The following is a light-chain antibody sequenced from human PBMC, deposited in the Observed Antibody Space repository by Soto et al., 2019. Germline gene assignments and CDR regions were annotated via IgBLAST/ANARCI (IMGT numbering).Light chain of an antibody. CDR2: GAS. J-gene: IGKJ1*01. CDR1: QSVSSK. V-gene: IGKV3-15*01. Sequence: EIVMTQSPATLSVSPGERATLSCRASQSVSSKLAWYQQKPGQGPRLLIYGASTRATGIPARFSDSGSGTEFTLTISRLQSEDFAVYYCQHYSTWLWTFGQGTKVQIK. CDR3: QHYSTWLWT.